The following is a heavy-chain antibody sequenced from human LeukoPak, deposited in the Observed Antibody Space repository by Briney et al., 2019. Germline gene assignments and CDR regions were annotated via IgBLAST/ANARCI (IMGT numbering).Heavy chain of an antibody. CDR3: ARIYGLYQEAMDV. CDR2: S. D-gene: IGHD3-16*02. V-gene: IGHV4-39*07. CDR1: GGSMAAGDYY. Sequence: SETLSLTCTVSGGSMAAGDYYWGWVRQPPGTGLQWIATSYQGASLKSRVTISLDTSKNQFSLRLTSVTAADTAVYYCARIYGLYQEAMDVWGPGITVTVSS. J-gene: IGHJ6*02.